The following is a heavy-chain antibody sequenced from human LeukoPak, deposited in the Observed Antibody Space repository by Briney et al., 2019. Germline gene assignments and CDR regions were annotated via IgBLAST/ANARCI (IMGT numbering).Heavy chain of an antibody. V-gene: IGHV3-23*01. CDR3: AKDGTYYYDSSDYGPQNFDY. Sequence: GGSLRLSCAASGFTFSSYAMSWVRQAPGKGLEWVSAISGGGVSTYYADSVKGQFTISRDNSKNTLYLQMNSLRAEDTAVYYCAKDGTYYYDSSDYGPQNFDYWGQGTLVTVSS. J-gene: IGHJ4*02. CDR2: ISGGGVST. CDR1: GFTFSSYA. D-gene: IGHD3-22*01.